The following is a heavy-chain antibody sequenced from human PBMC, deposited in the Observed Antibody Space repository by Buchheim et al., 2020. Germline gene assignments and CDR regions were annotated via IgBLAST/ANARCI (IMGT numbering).Heavy chain of an antibody. J-gene: IGHJ3*02. V-gene: IGHV3-13*01. CDR3: VRQHSSGPPYTDNAFDI. CDR2: IGTVSDT. Sequence: EVQLVESGGGLVQPGGSLRLSCAASGFIFSNHDMHWVRQPTGKGLEWVSSIGTVSDTFYSDSVKGRFTISRENAKSSLFLQMNSLRAGDTAVYYCVRQHSSGPPYTDNAFDIWGQGT. CDR1: GFIFSNHD. D-gene: IGHD1-26*01.